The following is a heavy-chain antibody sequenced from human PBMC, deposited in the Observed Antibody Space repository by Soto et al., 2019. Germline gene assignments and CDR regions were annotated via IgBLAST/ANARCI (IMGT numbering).Heavy chain of an antibody. CDR2: IIPIFGTA. J-gene: IGHJ5*02. Sequence: GASVKVSCKASGGTFSSYAISWVRQAPGQGLEWMGGIIPIFGTANYAQKFQGRVTITADKSTSTAYMELSSLRSEDTAVYYCARGSYGDYAEIMWFDPWGQGTLVTVSS. V-gene: IGHV1-69*06. D-gene: IGHD4-17*01. CDR3: ARGSYGDYAEIMWFDP. CDR1: GGTFSSYA.